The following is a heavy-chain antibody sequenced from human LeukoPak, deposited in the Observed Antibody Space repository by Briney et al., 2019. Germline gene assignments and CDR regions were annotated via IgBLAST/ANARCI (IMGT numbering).Heavy chain of an antibody. CDR2: IKSKTDGGTT. CDR1: GFTFSNAW. Sequence: GSLRLSCAASGFTFSNAWMSWVRQAPGKGLEWVGRIKSKTDGGTTDYAAPVKGRFTISRDDPKNTLYLQMNSLKTEDTAVYYCTTEALSYYGMDVWGKGTTVTVSS. CDR3: TTEALSYYGMDV. V-gene: IGHV3-15*01. J-gene: IGHJ6*04.